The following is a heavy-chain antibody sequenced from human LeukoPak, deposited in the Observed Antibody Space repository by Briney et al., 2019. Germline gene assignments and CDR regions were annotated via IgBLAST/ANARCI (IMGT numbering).Heavy chain of an antibody. V-gene: IGHV3-11*04. J-gene: IGHJ6*03. D-gene: IGHD2-21*01. CDR1: GFTFSDYY. CDR3: ASRHTHETDCGGDCYFFYYYYMDV. Sequence: PGGSLRLSCAASGFTFSDYYMSWIRQAPGKGLEWVSYISSSGSTIYYADSVKGRFTISRDNAKNSLYLQRNSLRAEDTAVYYCASRHTHETDCGGDCYFFYYYYMDVWGKGTTVTVSS. CDR2: ISSSGSTI.